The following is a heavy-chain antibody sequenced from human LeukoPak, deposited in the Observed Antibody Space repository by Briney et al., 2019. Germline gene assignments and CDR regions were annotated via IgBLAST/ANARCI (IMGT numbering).Heavy chain of an antibody. Sequence: PGGSLRLSCAASGFTLDDYAMHWVRQAPGKGLEWVSGISWNSGSIGYADSVKGRFTISRDNAKNSLYLQMNSLRAEDTALYYCAKEDGSSHNWFDPWGQGTLVTVSS. CDR2: ISWNSGSI. J-gene: IGHJ5*02. D-gene: IGHD6-13*01. CDR3: AKEDGSSHNWFDP. CDR1: GFTLDDYA. V-gene: IGHV3-9*01.